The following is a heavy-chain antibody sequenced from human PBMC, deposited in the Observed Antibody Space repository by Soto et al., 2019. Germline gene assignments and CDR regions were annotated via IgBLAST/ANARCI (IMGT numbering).Heavy chain of an antibody. CDR3: ARGRSGSNWFDP. D-gene: IGHD6-25*01. V-gene: IGHV4-34*01. CDR1: GGSFSGYY. Sequence: PSVTLSLTCAVYGGSFSGYYWSWIRQPPGKGLEWIGEINHSGSTNYNPSLKSRVTISVDTSKNQFSLKLSSVTAADTAVYYCARGRSGSNWFDPWGQGTLVTVSS. J-gene: IGHJ5*02. CDR2: INHSGST.